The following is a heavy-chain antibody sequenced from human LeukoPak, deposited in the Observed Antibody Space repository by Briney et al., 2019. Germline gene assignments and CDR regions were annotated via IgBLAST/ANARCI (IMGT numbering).Heavy chain of an antibody. V-gene: IGHV1-2*02. CDR1: GYTFTGYY. CDR2: INPNSGGT. Sequence: ASVKVSCKASGYTFTGYYMHWVRQAPGKGLEWMGWINPNSGGTNYAQKFQGRVTMTRDTSISTAYMELSRLRSDDTAVYYCAGLVVVTAIQEHDAFDIWGQGTMVTVSS. J-gene: IGHJ3*02. D-gene: IGHD2-21*02. CDR3: AGLVVVTAIQEHDAFDI.